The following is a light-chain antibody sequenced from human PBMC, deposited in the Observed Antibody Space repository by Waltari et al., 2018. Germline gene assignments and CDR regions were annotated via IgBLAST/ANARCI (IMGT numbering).Light chain of an antibody. Sequence: QSVLTQPPSVPGAPGQRVTISCPGSSTNVGAPFYVHRYQHRPGGGPNLLIFDNNNRASGGPDRFSGSKSGMSASLVITGRQPADEADYYCQSYDSRLSGHVVFGGGTKLTVL. V-gene: IGLV1-40*01. CDR2: DNN. CDR3: QSYDSRLSGHVV. CDR1: STNVGAPFY. J-gene: IGLJ2*01.